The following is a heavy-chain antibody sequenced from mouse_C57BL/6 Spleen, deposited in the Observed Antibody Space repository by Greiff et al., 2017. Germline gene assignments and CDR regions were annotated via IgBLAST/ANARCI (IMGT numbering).Heavy chain of an antibody. V-gene: IGHV1-15*01. D-gene: IGHD2-3*01. Sequence: QVQLKQSGAELVRPGASVTLSCKASGYTFTDYEMHWVKQTPVHGLEWIGAFDPETGGTAYNQKFKGKAILTADKSSSTAYMELRSLTSEDSAVYYCDGYSFAYWGQGTLVTVSA. CDR2: FDPETGGT. J-gene: IGHJ3*01. CDR3: DGYSFAY. CDR1: GYTFTDYE.